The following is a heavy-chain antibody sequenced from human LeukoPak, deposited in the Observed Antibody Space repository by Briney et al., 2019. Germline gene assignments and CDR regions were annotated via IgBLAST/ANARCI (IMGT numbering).Heavy chain of an antibody. CDR1: GGSISSGGYS. Sequence: SETLSLTCAVSGGSISSGGYSWSWIRQPPGKGLEWIGYIYHSGSTYYNPSLKSRVTISVDRSKNQLSLKLSSVTAADTAVYYCARVKYDSSGYYPYAFDIWGQGTMVTVSS. CDR2: IYHSGST. V-gene: IGHV4-30-2*01. D-gene: IGHD3-22*01. J-gene: IGHJ3*02. CDR3: ARVKYDSSGYYPYAFDI.